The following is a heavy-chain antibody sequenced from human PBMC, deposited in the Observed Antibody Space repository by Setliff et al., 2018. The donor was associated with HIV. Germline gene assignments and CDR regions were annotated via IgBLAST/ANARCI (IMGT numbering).Heavy chain of an antibody. J-gene: IGHJ5*02. Sequence: PSETLSLTCTVYGGSFSGYYWTWIRQPPGKGLEFIGEMNHRGVIKYLSSLKSRVTMAVDTSKKQFSLKLKSVTAADTAVYYCARDAPTVYANGWFDPWSQGTLVTVSS. V-gene: IGHV4-34*01. CDR2: MNHRGVI. D-gene: IGHD2-8*01. CDR1: GGSFSGYY. CDR3: ARDAPTVYANGWFDP.